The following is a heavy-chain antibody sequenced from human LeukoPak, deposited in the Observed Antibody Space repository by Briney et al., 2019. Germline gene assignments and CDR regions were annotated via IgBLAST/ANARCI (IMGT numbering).Heavy chain of an antibody. CDR2: INPNGGST. CDR1: GYTFTSYH. V-gene: IGHV1-46*03. J-gene: IGHJ6*02. Sequence: ASVKVSCKASGYTFTSYHLHWLRQAPGQGLEWMAIINPNGGSTTFARKFQGRVTMTRSTSISTAYMELSSLRSEDTAVYYCAREAAAGTYGMDVWGQGTTVTVSS. D-gene: IGHD6-13*01. CDR3: AREAAAGTYGMDV.